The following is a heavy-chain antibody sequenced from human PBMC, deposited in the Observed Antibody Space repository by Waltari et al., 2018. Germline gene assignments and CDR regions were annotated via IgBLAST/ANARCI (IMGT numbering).Heavy chain of an antibody. Sequence: EVQLVESGGGLVKPGGSRRLSCAASGFTFNSAWMTWVRQAPGKGLEWVGRIKTKTDGGTIDYAAPVKDRFTISRDDSKNTLYLEMNSLKIEDTAVYYCTAGSPFHYWGQGALVTVSS. CDR2: IKTKTDGGTI. V-gene: IGHV3-15*01. D-gene: IGHD6-19*01. CDR1: GFTFNSAW. CDR3: TAGSPFHY. J-gene: IGHJ4*02.